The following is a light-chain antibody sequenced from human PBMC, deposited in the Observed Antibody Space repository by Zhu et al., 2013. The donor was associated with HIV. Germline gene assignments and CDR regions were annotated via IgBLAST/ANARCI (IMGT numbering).Light chain of an antibody. CDR2: KAS. CDR3: QQRGSRPPYT. J-gene: IGKJ2*01. Sequence: DIQLTQSPSTLSASVGDRVSITCRASQSIGYWLAWYQQKPGKAPKLLIYKASTLESGVPSRFSGSGAGTEFTLTISSLEPEDSAVYYCQQRGSRPPYTFGQGTILEIK. V-gene: IGKV1-5*03. CDR1: QSIGYW.